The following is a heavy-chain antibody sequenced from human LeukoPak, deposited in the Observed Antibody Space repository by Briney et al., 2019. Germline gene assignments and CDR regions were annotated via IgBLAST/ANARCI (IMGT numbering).Heavy chain of an antibody. D-gene: IGHD3-3*01. CDR3: ATSSYVDYDFRIDDHYSMDV. V-gene: IGHV1-2*02. Sequence: GASVTVSCKASGYTFTGYYMHWVRQAPGQGLEWMGWINPNSGGTNYAQKFQGRVTMTRDTSISTAYMELSGLRSDDTAVYYCATSSYVDYDFRIDDHYSMDVWGQGTTVTVSS. CDR2: INPNSGGT. J-gene: IGHJ6*02. CDR1: GYTFTGYY.